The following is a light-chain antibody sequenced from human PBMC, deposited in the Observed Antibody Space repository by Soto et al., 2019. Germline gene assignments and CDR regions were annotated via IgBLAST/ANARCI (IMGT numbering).Light chain of an antibody. V-gene: IGKV1-39*01. CDR1: QGVSAY. CDR2: AAS. CDR3: QQSYRTPHT. J-gene: IGKJ5*01. Sequence: IQMNESPAALAASVGDRVAITCRASQGVSAYLLWYQQTQGRAPKLLIYAASNLVSGVPSRFSGSGSGTNFTLTISSLQPEDFATYYCQQSYRTPHTFGQGTRLEIK.